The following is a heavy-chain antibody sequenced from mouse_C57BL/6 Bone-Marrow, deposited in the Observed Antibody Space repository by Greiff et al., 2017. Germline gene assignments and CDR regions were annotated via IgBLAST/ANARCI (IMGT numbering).Heavy chain of an antibody. J-gene: IGHJ3*01. CDR3: VSHFYGGSSWFAY. CDR1: GFSFNTYA. Sequence: EVQLVESGGGLVQPKGSLKLSCAASGFSFNTYAMNWVRQAPGKGLEWVARIRSKSNNYASYYADSVKDSFTISRDDSESMLYLQMNNLKTGYTAMYYCVSHFYGGSSWFAYWGQGTLVTVSA. D-gene: IGHD1-1*01. CDR2: IRSKSNNYAS. V-gene: IGHV10-1*01.